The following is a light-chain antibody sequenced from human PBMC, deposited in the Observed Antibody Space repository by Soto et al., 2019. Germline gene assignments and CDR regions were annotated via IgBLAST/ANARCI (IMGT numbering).Light chain of an antibody. V-gene: IGKV3-20*01. Sequence: EFVLTQSPGALSLSPGERATLSCRASQSVGSNYLAWYQQKPGQAPRLLIYGASNRATGIPDRFSGSGSGTDFTLTISRLEPEDFAVYYCQQYGSSPWTFGQGTKVDIK. CDR2: GAS. CDR3: QQYGSSPWT. CDR1: QSVGSNY. J-gene: IGKJ1*01.